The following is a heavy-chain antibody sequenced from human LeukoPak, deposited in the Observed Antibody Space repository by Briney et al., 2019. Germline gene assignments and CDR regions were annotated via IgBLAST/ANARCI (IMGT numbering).Heavy chain of an antibody. Sequence: PGGSLRLSCAASGFTFSSYGMHWVRQAPGKGLEWVAFIRYDGSNKYYADSMKGRFTISRDNSKNTLYLQMNSLRAEDTAVYYCAKDRPSRYFDYMDVWGKGTTVTVSS. CDR2: IRYDGSNK. V-gene: IGHV3-30*02. D-gene: IGHD3-9*01. CDR1: GFTFSSYG. CDR3: AKDRPSRYFDYMDV. J-gene: IGHJ6*03.